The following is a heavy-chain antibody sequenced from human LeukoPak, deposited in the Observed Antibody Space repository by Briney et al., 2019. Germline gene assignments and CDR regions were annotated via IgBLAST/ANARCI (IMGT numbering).Heavy chain of an antibody. Sequence: ASVKVSCKASGYPFTGYYMHWVRQAPGQGLEWMGWINPNSGATNYAQKFQGRVTMTRDPSISAAYMELSRLTSDDTAVYYCALVLLALGTIDYWGQGTLVTVSS. D-gene: IGHD3-10*01. CDR1: GYPFTGYY. J-gene: IGHJ4*02. CDR3: ALVLLALGTIDY. V-gene: IGHV1-2*02. CDR2: INPNSGAT.